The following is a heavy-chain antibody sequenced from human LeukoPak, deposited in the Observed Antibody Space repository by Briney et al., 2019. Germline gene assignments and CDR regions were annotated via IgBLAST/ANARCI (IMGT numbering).Heavy chain of an antibody. V-gene: IGHV4-59*08. Sequence: PSETLSLTCAVYGGSFSGYYWSWIRQPPGKGLEWIGYIYYSGSTNYDPSLKSRVTISVDTSKNQFSLKLSSVTAADTAVYYCARHRDLWFGESNAFDIWGQGTMVTVSS. CDR3: ARHRDLWFGESNAFDI. CDR1: GGSFSGYY. J-gene: IGHJ3*02. CDR2: IYYSGST. D-gene: IGHD3-10*01.